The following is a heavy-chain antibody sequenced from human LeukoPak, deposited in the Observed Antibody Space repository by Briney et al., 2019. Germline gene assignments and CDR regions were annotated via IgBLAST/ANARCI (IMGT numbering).Heavy chain of an antibody. CDR2: IYYSGST. V-gene: IGHV4-30-4*01. Sequence: SQTLSLTCTVSGGSISSGDYYWGWIRQPPGKGLEWIGYIYYSGSTYYNPSLKSRVTISVDTSKNQFSLKLSSVTAADTAVYYCARGGGYCSGGSCYSVPTVWGQGAMVTVSS. CDR3: ARGGGYCSGGSCYSVPTV. J-gene: IGHJ3*01. CDR1: GGSISSGDYY. D-gene: IGHD2-15*01.